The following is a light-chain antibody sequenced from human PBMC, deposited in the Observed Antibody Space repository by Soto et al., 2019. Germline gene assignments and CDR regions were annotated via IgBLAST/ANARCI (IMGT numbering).Light chain of an antibody. Sequence: QSLLSQPPSASVSPGQSVTISCTVASRDVGAHNFVSWHQQHPGKAPKLMVYEVSKRPSGVPDRFSGSKSGNTASLTVSGLQAEDEADYYCSSYAGSNNYVFGTGTKVTVL. CDR3: SSYAGSNNYV. V-gene: IGLV2-8*01. CDR1: SRDVGAHNF. CDR2: EVS. J-gene: IGLJ1*01.